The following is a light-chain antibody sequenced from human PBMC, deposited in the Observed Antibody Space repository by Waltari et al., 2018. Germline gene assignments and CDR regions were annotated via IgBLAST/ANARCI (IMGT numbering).Light chain of an antibody. V-gene: IGKV1-5*03. J-gene: IGKJ2*01. CDR2: KAS. CDR3: QQYNTYSS. Sequence: DIQMTQSPSSLSASVGDRVTITCRASQSISNYLAWYQQKPGKAPILLIYKASTLKSGVPSRFSGSGSGTQFTLTISSLQPPDFATYYCQQYNTYSSIGQGTKLEIK. CDR1: QSISNY.